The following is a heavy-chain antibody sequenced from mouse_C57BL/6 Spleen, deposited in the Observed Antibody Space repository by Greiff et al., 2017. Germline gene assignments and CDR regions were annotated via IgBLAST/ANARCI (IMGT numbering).Heavy chain of an antibody. J-gene: IGHJ4*01. CDR3: ARDRGDYGAMDY. Sequence: EVQVVESGGGLVKPGGSLKLSCAASGFTFSSYAMSWVRQTPEQRLEWVGTISDGGSYTYYPDNVKGRFTISRDNAKNNLYLQVSHLKSEDTAMYYCARDRGDYGAMDYWGQGTSVTVSS. CDR2: ISDGGSYT. V-gene: IGHV5-4*01. D-gene: IGHD3-3*01. CDR1: GFTFSSYA.